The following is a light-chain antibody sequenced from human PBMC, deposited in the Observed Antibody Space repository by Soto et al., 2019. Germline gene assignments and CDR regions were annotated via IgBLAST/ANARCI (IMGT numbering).Light chain of an antibody. J-gene: IGLJ1*01. CDR1: SSDVGTYSL. CDR3: CSYTGFSTTNYV. V-gene: IGLV2-23*01. CDR2: EGN. Sequence: QSVLTRPASVSGSPGQSITISCTGTSSDVGTYSLVSWYQQHPGKAPKLMIYEGNRRPSGVSSRFSGSKSGNTASLTISGLQAEDEADYYCCSYTGFSTTNYVFGTGTKVTVL.